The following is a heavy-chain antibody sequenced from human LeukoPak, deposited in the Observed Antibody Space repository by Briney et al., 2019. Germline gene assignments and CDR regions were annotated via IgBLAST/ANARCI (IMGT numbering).Heavy chain of an antibody. J-gene: IGHJ4*02. D-gene: IGHD1-26*01. CDR1: GYSISSGYY. CDR2: IYHSGST. V-gene: IGHV4-38-2*02. Sequence: SETLSPTCTVSGYSISSGYYWGWIRQPPGKGLEGIGSIYHSGSTYYNPSLKSRVTISVDTSKNQFSLKLSSVTAADTAVYYCARARPLGATRRHPFDYWGQGTLVTVSS. CDR3: ARARPLGATRRHPFDY.